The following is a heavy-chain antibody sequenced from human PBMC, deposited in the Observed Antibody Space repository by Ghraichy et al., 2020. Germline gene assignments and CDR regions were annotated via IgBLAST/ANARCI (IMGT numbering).Heavy chain of an antibody. CDR2: INHSGST. CDR1: GGSFSGYY. Sequence: SQTLSLTCAVYGGSFSGYYWSWIRQPPGKGLEWIGEINHSGSTNYNPSLKSRVTISVDTSKNQFSLKLSSVTAADTAVYYCAYSSGWYARFWFDPWGQGTLVTVSS. V-gene: IGHV4-34*01. CDR3: AYSSGWYARFWFDP. J-gene: IGHJ5*02. D-gene: IGHD6-19*01.